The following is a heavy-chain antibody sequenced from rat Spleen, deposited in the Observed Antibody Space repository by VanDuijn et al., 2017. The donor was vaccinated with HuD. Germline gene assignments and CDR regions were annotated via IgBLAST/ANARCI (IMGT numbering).Heavy chain of an antibody. J-gene: IGHJ3*01. D-gene: IGHD1-12*02. CDR3: ARSDGVHYYLPFAD. CDR1: GYSITSNY. V-gene: IGHV3-1*01. CDR2: ISYIGST. Sequence: EVQLQESGPGLVKPSQSLSLTCSVTGYSITSNYWAWIRKFPENKMEWMGYISYIGSTGYNPPLKSRISITRDTSKNQFFVQINSITTEDTATYYCARSDGVHYYLPFADWGQGTLVTVSS.